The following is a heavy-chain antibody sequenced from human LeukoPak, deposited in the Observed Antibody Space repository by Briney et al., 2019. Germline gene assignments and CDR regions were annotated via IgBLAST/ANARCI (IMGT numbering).Heavy chain of an antibody. D-gene: IGHD6-13*01. J-gene: IGHJ5*02. V-gene: IGHV4-30-2*01. CDR3: ARGSRVAVSGSRPFDP. CDR1: GGSISSGGYY. Sequence: PSQTLSLTCTVSGGSISSGGYYWSWIRQPPGKGLEWIGYIYHSGSTKYNPSLKSRVTISIDTSKNQFSLKLNSVTAADTALYYCARGSRVAVSGSRPFDPWGQGTLVTVSS. CDR2: IYHSGST.